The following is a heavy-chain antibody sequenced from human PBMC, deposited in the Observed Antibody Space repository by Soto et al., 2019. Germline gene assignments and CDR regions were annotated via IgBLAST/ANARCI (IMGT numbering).Heavy chain of an antibody. CDR1: GFTVSSNY. CDR3: ARETGRHGDY. V-gene: IGHV3-66*01. CDR2: IYSGGST. Sequence: GGSLRLSCAVSGFTVSSNYMSWVRQAPGKGLEWVSVIYSGGSTYYADSVKGRFTISRDNSKNTLYLQMNSLRAEDTAVYYCARETGRHGDYWGQGTLVTVSS. J-gene: IGHJ4*02.